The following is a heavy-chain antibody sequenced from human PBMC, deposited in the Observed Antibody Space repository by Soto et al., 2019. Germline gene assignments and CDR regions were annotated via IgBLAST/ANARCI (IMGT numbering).Heavy chain of an antibody. J-gene: IGHJ5*02. V-gene: IGHV5-51*01. CDR3: ARQSRGITTIFGVVTGYNWFDP. CDR1: GYSFTSYW. CDR2: IYPGDSDT. D-gene: IGHD3-3*01. Sequence: GESLKISCKGSGYSFTSYWIGWVRQMPGKGLEWMGIIYPGDSDTRYSPSFQGQVTISADKSISTAYLQWSSLKASDTAMYYCARQSRGITTIFGVVTGYNWFDPWGQGTLVTVSS.